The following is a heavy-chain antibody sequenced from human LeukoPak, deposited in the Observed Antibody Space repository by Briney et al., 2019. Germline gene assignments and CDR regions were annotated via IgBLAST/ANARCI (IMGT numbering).Heavy chain of an antibody. Sequence: GGSLRLSCAASGFTFNSYWMSWVRQAPGKGLEWMANIKQDGSEKNYVDSVKGRFTISRDNAKNSLYLQMNSLRAEDTALYYCAGGIAVAGKDWGQGTLVTVSS. J-gene: IGHJ4*02. CDR2: IKQDGSEK. V-gene: IGHV3-7*01. CDR3: AGGIAVAGKD. D-gene: IGHD6-19*01. CDR1: GFTFNSYW.